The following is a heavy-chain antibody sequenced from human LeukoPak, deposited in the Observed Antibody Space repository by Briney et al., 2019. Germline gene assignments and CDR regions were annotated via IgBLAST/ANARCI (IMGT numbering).Heavy chain of an antibody. J-gene: IGHJ4*02. CDR1: GFTFSSYA. CDR2: ISYDGSNK. Sequence: PGGSLRLSCAASGFTFSSYAMHWVRQAPGKGLEWVAVISYDGSNKYYADSVKGRFTISRDNSKNTLYLQMNSLRAEDTAVYYCAKESYDSPFDYWGQGTLVTVSS. D-gene: IGHD5-12*01. CDR3: AKESYDSPFDY. V-gene: IGHV3-30-3*01.